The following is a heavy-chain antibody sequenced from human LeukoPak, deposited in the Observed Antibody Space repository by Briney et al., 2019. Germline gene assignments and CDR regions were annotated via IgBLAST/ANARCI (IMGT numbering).Heavy chain of an antibody. J-gene: IGHJ4*02. V-gene: IGHV4-59*01. CDR3: ARMSFYGSGTYSPLDY. Sequence: SETLSLTCIVSGGSLTSYYWSWVRQPPGKSLELIGYIYYTGSTNYNPSLRSRVTISVHTPKNQFSLKLSSVTAADTAVYYCARMSFYGSGTYSPLDYWGQGTLVAVSS. CDR1: GGSLTSYY. CDR2: IYYTGST. D-gene: IGHD3-10*01.